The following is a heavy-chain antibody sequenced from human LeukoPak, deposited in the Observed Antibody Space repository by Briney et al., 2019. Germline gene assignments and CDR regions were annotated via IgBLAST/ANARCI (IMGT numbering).Heavy chain of an antibody. CDR1: GGSISSYY. CDR3: AREYYGSGSYYEWFDP. V-gene: IGHV4-4*07. D-gene: IGHD3-10*01. Sequence: SETLSLTCTVSGGSISSYYWSWIRQPAGKGLEWIGRIYSSGSTNYNPPLKSRVTISVDTSKNQFSLKLSSVTAADTAVYYCAREYYGSGSYYEWFDPWGQGTLVTVSS. J-gene: IGHJ5*02. CDR2: IYSSGST.